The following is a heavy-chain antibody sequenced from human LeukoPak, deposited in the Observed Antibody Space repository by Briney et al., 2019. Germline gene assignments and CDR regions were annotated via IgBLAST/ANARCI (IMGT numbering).Heavy chain of an antibody. J-gene: IGHJ6*03. CDR2: IYTSGST. Sequence: SETLSLTCTVSGGSISSYYWSWLRQPAGKGLEWIGRIYTSGSTNYNPSLKSRVTMSVDTSKNQFSLKLSSVTAADTAVYYCARVQYYYDSSGDYYYYMDVWGKGTTVTVSS. D-gene: IGHD3-22*01. CDR1: GGSISSYY. V-gene: IGHV4-4*07. CDR3: ARVQYYYDSSGDYYYYMDV.